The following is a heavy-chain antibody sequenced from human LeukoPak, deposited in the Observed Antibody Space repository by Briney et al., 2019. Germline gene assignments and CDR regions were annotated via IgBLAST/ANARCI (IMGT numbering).Heavy chain of an antibody. CDR2: IWYDGSNK. CDR3: ARDRRGVVPAATVPAFDI. J-gene: IGHJ3*02. Sequence: GGSLRLSCAASGFTFSSYGMHWVRQAPGKGLEWVAVIWYDGSNKYYADSVKGRFTIPRDNSKNTLYLQMNSLRAEDTAVYYCARDRRGVVPAATVPAFDIWGQGTMVTVSS. CDR1: GFTFSSYG. D-gene: IGHD2-2*01. V-gene: IGHV3-33*01.